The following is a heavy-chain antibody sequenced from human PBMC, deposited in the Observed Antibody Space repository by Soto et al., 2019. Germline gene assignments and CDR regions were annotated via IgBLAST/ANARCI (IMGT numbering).Heavy chain of an antibody. CDR2: IHYSGTT. CDR3: VGGLLDH. J-gene: IGHJ4*02. Sequence: PSETLSLTCTVSGGSISRISYYWGWIRQPPGKGLEWIGSIHYSGTTYYNPSLKSRVTISEDTSKNQFSLKLTSVTAADTDVYYCVGGLLDHWGQGSLVTVSS. CDR1: GGSISRISYY. D-gene: IGHD3-10*01. V-gene: IGHV4-39*01.